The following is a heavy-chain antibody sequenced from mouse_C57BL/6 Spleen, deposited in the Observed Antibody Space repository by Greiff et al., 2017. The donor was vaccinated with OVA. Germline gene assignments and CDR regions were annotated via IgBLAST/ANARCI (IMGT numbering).Heavy chain of an antibody. J-gene: IGHJ1*03. CDR2: IDPSDSYT. CDR1: GYTFTSYW. Sequence: QVQLKQSGAELVKPGASVKLSCKASGYTFTSYWMQWVKQRPGQGLEWIGEIDPSDSYTNYNQKFKGKATLTVDTSSSTAYMQLSSLTSEDSAVYYCARGGYYERYFDVWGTGTTVTVSS. V-gene: IGHV1-50*01. CDR3: ARGGYYERYFDV. D-gene: IGHD2-3*01.